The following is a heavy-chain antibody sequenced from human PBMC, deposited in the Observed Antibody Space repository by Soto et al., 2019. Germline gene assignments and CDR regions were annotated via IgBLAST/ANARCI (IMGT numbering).Heavy chain of an antibody. J-gene: IGHJ4*02. Sequence: SETLSLTCTVSGCSISNYYWSWIRQPPGKGLEWIGYIYSSGSTNYNPSLKSRVTISADTSKNQVSLKLTSVTAADTAVYYCARDHPHSYGIYYFDYWGQGTLVTVS. D-gene: IGHD5-18*01. V-gene: IGHV4-59*01. CDR3: ARDHPHSYGIYYFDY. CDR1: GCSISNYY. CDR2: IYSSGST.